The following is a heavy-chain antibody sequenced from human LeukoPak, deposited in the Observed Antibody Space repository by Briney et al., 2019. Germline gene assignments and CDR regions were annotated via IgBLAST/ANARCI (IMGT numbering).Heavy chain of an antibody. CDR1: GFTFSSYG. Sequence: GGSLRLSCAASGFTFSSYGMSWVRQAPGKGLEWVSAISGSGGSTYYADSVKGRFTISRDNSKNTLYLQMNSLKTEDTAVYYCTRGASQQWLVWGHYYYYMDVWGKGTTVTISS. V-gene: IGHV3-23*01. CDR3: TRGASQQWLVWGHYYYYMDV. CDR2: ISGSGGST. D-gene: IGHD6-19*01. J-gene: IGHJ6*03.